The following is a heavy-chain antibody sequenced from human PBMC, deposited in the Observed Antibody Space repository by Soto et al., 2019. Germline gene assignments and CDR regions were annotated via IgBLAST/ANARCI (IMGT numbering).Heavy chain of an antibody. D-gene: IGHD3-22*01. CDR3: AKATYDTTFYASSFDS. CDR2: ITGSDGRT. V-gene: IGHV3-23*01. CDR1: EFTFSNYA. Sequence: VQLLESGGGLVQPGGSLRLSCAASEFTFSNYAMTWVRQAPGKGLEWVSLITGSDGRTYYADSVKGRFTISRDNSKNTLFLQMNSLRAEDTAVYYCAKATYDTTFYASSFDSWGQGTLVPVSS. J-gene: IGHJ4*02.